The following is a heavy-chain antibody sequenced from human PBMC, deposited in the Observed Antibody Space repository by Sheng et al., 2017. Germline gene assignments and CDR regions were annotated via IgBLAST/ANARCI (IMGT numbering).Heavy chain of an antibody. J-gene: IGHJ5*02. CDR2: IYYTGTA. CDR3: VSKSLQQLRRVLDP. Sequence: QLQLQESGPGLVKPSETLSLTCSVSGDSLSTGIHYWVWVRQPPGGGLEWIGMIYYTGTAYYNPSLQSRVAVSVDTANQFSLKMTSVTAADTAVYYCVSKSLQQLRRVLDPWGPAPWSTVSS. V-gene: IGHV4-39*07. D-gene: IGHD4-4*01. CDR1: GDSLSTGIHY.